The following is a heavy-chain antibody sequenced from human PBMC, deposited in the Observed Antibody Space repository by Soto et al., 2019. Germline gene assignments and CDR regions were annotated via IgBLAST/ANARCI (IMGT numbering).Heavy chain of an antibody. V-gene: IGHV4-34*01. CDR2: INHSGRT. CDR3: ARSTVTTLDY. CDR1: GGSFSGYY. D-gene: IGHD4-17*01. Sequence: QVQLQQWGAGLLKPSETLSLTCAVYGGSFSGYYWSWIRQPPGKGLEWIGEINHSGRTNYNPSLKSRVTISVDTSKNQFSLKLSSVTAADTAVYYCARSTVTTLDYWGQGTLVTVSS. J-gene: IGHJ4*02.